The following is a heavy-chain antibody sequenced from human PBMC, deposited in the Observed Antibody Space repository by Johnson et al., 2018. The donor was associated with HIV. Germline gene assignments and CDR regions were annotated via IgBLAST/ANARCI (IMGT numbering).Heavy chain of an antibody. CDR1: GFTFSTYG. V-gene: IGHV3-30*19. D-gene: IGHD1-26*01. J-gene: IGHJ3*02. CDR2: ISYDGTKK. Sequence: QVQLVESGGGVVQPGRSLRLSCAASGFTFSTYGMHWVRQAPGKGLEWVAVISYDGTKKNYADSVKGRFTISRDNSKNTLCLQMNSLRAEDTAVYYCARFMGSTWSDASDIWGQGTMVIVSS. CDR3: ARFMGSTWSDASDI.